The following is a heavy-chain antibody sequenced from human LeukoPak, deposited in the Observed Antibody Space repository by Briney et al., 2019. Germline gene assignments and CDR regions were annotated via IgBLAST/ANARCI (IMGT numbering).Heavy chain of an antibody. J-gene: IGHJ3*02. V-gene: IGHV1-69*05. CDR2: IIPIFGTA. Sequence: SVKVSCKASGGTFSSYAISWVRQAPGQGLEWMGRIIPIFGTANYAQKFQGRVTITTDESTSTAYMELSSLRSEDTAVYYCATPGRYDFWSGYEVAFDIWGQGTMVTVSS. D-gene: IGHD3-3*01. CDR1: GGTFSSYA. CDR3: ATPGRYDFWSGYEVAFDI.